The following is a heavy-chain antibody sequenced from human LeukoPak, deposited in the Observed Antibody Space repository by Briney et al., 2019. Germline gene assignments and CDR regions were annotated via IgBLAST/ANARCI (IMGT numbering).Heavy chain of an antibody. CDR2: IYYSGST. D-gene: IGHD4-17*01. J-gene: IGHJ4*02. CDR1: GGSISSGGYY. CDR3: ARGRGDYGVFDY. Sequence: SQTLSLTCTVSGGSISSGGYYWSWIRQHPGKGLEWIGYIYYSGSTYYNPSLKSRVTISVDTSKNQFSLKLSSVTAADTAVYYCARGRGDYGVFDYWGQGTLVTVSS. V-gene: IGHV4-31*03.